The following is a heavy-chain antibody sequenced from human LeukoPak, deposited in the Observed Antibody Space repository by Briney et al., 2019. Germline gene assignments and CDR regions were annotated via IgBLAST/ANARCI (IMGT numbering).Heavy chain of an antibody. V-gene: IGHV1-2*02. D-gene: IGHD2-8*01. CDR1: GYTFTGYY. CDR2: INPNSGGT. J-gene: IGHJ6*02. CDR3: ARDLTDRGYCTNGVCYTLFGMDV. Sequence: ASVKVSCKASGYTFTGYYMHWVRQAPGQGLEWMGWINPNSGGTNYAQKFQGRVTMTRDTSISTAYMELSRLRSDDTAVYYCARDLTDRGYCTNGVCYTLFGMDVWGQGTTVIVSS.